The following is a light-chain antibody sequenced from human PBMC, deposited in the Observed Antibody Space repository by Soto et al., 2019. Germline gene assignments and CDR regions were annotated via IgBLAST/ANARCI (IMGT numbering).Light chain of an antibody. V-gene: IGLV2-14*01. CDR1: SRDVGGYSY. Sequence: QSALTQPASVSGSPGQSITISCTGTSRDVGGYSYVSWYQQHPGKAPKLILSEVGNRPSGIPNRFSASKSGDTASLTISGLQADDEAEYYCSSYTSSSSYVFGTGTKLTVL. J-gene: IGLJ1*01. CDR2: EVG. CDR3: SSYTSSSSYV.